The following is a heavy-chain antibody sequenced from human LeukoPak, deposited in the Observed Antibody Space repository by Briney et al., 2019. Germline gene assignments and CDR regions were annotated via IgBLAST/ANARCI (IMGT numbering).Heavy chain of an antibody. CDR3: ARVRYDTTGYQGDFDI. CDR2: IYYSGST. CDR1: GGSISSSSYY. V-gene: IGHV4-39*07. D-gene: IGHD3-22*01. J-gene: IGHJ3*02. Sequence: SETLSLTCTVSGGSISSSSYYWGWIRQPPGKGLEWIGSIYYSGSTYYSPSLNSRVAMSIDTSKNQFSLNLSSVTAADTAVYYCARVRYDTTGYQGDFDIWGQGTMVTVSS.